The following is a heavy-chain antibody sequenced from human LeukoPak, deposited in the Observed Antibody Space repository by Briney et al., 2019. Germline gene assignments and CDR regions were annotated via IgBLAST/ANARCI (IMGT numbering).Heavy chain of an antibody. D-gene: IGHD3-3*01. CDR1: GFTFSSYA. CDR3: ASGVVSAY. Sequence: HPGGSLRLSCAASGFTFSSYAMSWVRQAPGKGMEWVSAISGSGGSTYYADSVKGRFTISRDNAESSLYLQMNSLRAEDTAVYYCASGVVSAYWGQGTLVTVSS. V-gene: IGHV3-23*01. CDR2: ISGSGGST. J-gene: IGHJ4*02.